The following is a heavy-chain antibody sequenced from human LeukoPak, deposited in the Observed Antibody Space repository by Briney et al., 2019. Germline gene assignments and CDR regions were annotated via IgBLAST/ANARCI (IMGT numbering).Heavy chain of an antibody. CDR3: ARSPAIAAPVFDP. V-gene: IGHV3-30*02. Sequence: PGGSLRLSCAASGFTFSSYGMHWVRQAPGKGLEWVAFIRYDGSNKYYADSVKGRFTISRDNAKNSLYLQMNSLRAEDTAVYYCARSPAIAAPVFDPWGQGTLVTVSS. D-gene: IGHD6-13*01. CDR1: GFTFSSYG. J-gene: IGHJ5*02. CDR2: IRYDGSNK.